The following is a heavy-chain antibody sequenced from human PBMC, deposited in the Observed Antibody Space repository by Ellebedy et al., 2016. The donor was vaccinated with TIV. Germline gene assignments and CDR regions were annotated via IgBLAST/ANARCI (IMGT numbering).Heavy chain of an antibody. V-gene: IGHV1-2*04. J-gene: IGHJ4*02. D-gene: IGHD1-14*01. Sequence: ASVKVSXXASGYTFTGYYMHWVRQAPGQGLEWMGWINPNSGGTNYAQKFQGWVTMTRDTSISTAYMELSRLRSDDTAVYYCARGGSTGFTFDYWGQGTLVTVSS. CDR3: ARGGSTGFTFDY. CDR2: INPNSGGT. CDR1: GYTFTGYY.